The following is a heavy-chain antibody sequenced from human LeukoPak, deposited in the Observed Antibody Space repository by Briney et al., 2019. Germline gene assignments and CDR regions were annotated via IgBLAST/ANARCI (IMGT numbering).Heavy chain of an antibody. V-gene: IGHV3-7*01. CDR3: ARYSDTHSINY. D-gene: IGHD1-26*01. CDR2: IKKDGNEK. J-gene: IGHJ4*02. CDR1: GFTFNIYL. Sequence: GGSLRLSCAASGFTFNIYLMSWVRQAPGKGLEWVANIKKDGNEKYYVDSVKGRFTISRDNAKNSLYLQMNSLRAEDTAVYFCARYSDTHSINYWGQGTLVTVSS.